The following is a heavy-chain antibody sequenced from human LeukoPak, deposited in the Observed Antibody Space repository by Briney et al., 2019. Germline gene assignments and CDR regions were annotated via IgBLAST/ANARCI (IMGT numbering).Heavy chain of an antibody. Sequence: KASETLSLTCDVSGGSIDSTNWWNWVRQPPGKGLEWIGEIHHDGRINYNPSLKSRVTLSVDKSKNQFSLRLNSVTAADTAMYYCARSHDHLRGNYPDYWGQGTLVTISS. D-gene: IGHD3-16*02. CDR2: IHHDGRI. CDR3: ARSHDHLRGNYPDY. V-gene: IGHV4/OR15-8*01. CDR1: GGSIDSTNW. J-gene: IGHJ4*02.